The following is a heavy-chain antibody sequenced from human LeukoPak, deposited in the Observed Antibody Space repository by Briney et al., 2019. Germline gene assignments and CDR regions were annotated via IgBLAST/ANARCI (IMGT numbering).Heavy chain of an antibody. CDR1: GGSISSGSYY. CDR2: IHYSGST. CDR3: ARASVAAHRTYYYYMDV. J-gene: IGHJ6*03. D-gene: IGHD6-19*01. Sequence: SQTLSLTCTVSGGSISSGSYYWSWIRQPPEKGLEWIGYIHYSGSTSYNPSLKSRVTMSIDTSKNQFSLKVGSVTAADTAVYYCARASVAAHRTYYYYMDVWGKGTTVTVSS. V-gene: IGHV4-61*01.